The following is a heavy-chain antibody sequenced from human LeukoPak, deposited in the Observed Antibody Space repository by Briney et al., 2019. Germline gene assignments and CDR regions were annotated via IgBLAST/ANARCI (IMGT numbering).Heavy chain of an antibody. CDR1: GYTFTSHY. CDR2: LNPSGGST. CDR3: ARDQSGEWELVSGWWFDP. D-gene: IGHD1-26*01. Sequence: GASVKVSCKSSGYTFTSHYMHWVRQAPGQGLEWMGILNPSGGSTSYAQKFQGRVTMTRDMSTSTDYMELSSLRSEDTAVYYCARDQSGEWELVSGWWFDPWGQGTLVTVSS. J-gene: IGHJ5*02. V-gene: IGHV1-46*01.